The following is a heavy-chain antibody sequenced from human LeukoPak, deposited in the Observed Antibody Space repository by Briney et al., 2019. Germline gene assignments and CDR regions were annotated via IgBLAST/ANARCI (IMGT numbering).Heavy chain of an antibody. CDR1: GYSFTKYW. D-gene: IGHD2-15*01. Sequence: GESLQISCQGSGYSFTKYWIAWVRQMPGKGLEWLWIIYAGVSDTIHSPSFQGQVTISVDESINTAYLQLSSLKASDTAMYYCVSQEGNSGPGDYWGQGTLVPVSS. J-gene: IGHJ4*02. V-gene: IGHV5-51*01. CDR3: VSQEGNSGPGDY. CDR2: IYAGVSDT.